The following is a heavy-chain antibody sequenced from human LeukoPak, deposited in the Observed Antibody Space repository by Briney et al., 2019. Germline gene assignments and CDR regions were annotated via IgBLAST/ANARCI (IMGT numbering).Heavy chain of an antibody. D-gene: IGHD1-26*01. CDR1: GYTFTSSA. J-gene: IGHJ3*02. CDR3: AARAIVGASAAFDI. CDR2: IVVGSGNT. V-gene: IGHV1-58*01. Sequence: SVKVSCKASGYTFTSSAVQWVRQARGQRLEWIGWIVVGSGNTNYAQKFRQRVTIVRDMSTSTAYMDLSSLRSEDTAVYYCAARAIVGASAAFDIWGQGTMVTVSS.